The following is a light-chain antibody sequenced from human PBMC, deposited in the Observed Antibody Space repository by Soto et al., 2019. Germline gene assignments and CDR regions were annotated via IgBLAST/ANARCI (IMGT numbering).Light chain of an antibody. Sequence: SYELTQPPSVSVAPGQTARITCGGDNIGSKSVQWYQQKPGQAPVLVVYDDTDRPSGIPERFSGSNSGKTATLTISRVEAGDEADYYCHVWDSSSDHYVFGTGTKLTVL. CDR3: HVWDSSSDHYV. CDR2: DDT. CDR1: NIGSKS. J-gene: IGLJ1*01. V-gene: IGLV3-21*02.